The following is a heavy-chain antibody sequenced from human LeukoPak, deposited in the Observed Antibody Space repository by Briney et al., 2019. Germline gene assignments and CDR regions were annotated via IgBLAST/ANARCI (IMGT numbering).Heavy chain of an antibody. CDR1: GGSISSSTYY. CDR2: IYYSGST. CDR3: ARGHIGP. V-gene: IGHV4-61*05. D-gene: IGHD2-21*01. Sequence: RASETLSLTCTVSGGSISSSTYYWGWIRQPPGKGLEWIGYIYYSGSTNYNPSLKSRVTISVDTSKNQFFLKLSSVTAADTAVYYCARGHIGPWGQETLVTVSS. J-gene: IGHJ5*02.